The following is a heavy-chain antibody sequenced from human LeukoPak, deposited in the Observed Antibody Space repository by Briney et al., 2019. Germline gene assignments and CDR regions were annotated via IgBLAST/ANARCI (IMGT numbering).Heavy chain of an antibody. CDR2: IDTSTSYI. CDR3: ARGRSITLLRGVAMSDGFDI. V-gene: IGHV3-21*01. Sequence: EAGGSLRLSCAASGFTFSTYSMNWVGQAPGKGLEWVSFIDTSTSYIYYGDSVKGRFTISRDNAKNSLYLQMNGLRAEDTAVYYCARGRSITLLRGVAMSDGFDIWGPGAMVTVSS. D-gene: IGHD3-10*01. J-gene: IGHJ3*02. CDR1: GFTFSTYS.